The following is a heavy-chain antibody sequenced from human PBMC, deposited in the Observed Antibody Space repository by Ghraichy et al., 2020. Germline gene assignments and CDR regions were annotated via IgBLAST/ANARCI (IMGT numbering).Heavy chain of an antibody. CDR3: ARGAERGPIVVVPVDY. Sequence: GGSLRLTCAASGFTFSSYAMHWVRQAPGKGLEWVAVISYDGSNKYYADSVKGRFTISRDNSKNTLYLQMNSLRAEDTAVYYCARGAERGPIVVVPVDYWGQGTLVTVSS. V-gene: IGHV3-30*04. CDR1: GFTFSSYA. CDR2: ISYDGSNK. J-gene: IGHJ4*02. D-gene: IGHD3-22*01.